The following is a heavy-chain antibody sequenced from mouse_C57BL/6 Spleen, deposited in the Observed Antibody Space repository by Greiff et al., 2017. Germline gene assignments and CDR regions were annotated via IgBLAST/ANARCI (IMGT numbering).Heavy chain of an antibody. Sequence: QVQLQQSGAELVKPGASVKMSCKASGYTFTSYWITWVKQRPGQGLEGIGDIYPGSGSTNYNEKFKSNATLTVDTSSSTADMQLSSLTSEDSAVYYCARGRNWDAMDYWGQGTSVTVSS. J-gene: IGHJ4*01. CDR2: IYPGSGST. D-gene: IGHD4-1*01. CDR3: ARGRNWDAMDY. CDR1: GYTFTSYW. V-gene: IGHV1-55*01.